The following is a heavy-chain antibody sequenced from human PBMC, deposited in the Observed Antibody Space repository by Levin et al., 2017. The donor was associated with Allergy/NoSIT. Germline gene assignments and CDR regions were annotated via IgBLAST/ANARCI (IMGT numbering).Heavy chain of an antibody. Sequence: SETLSLTCTVYGESFSTYYWSWIRQPPGKGLEWIGEINHSGKTKYNPSLKSRVTISVDTAKKQFSLRLNSVTAADTAVYYCASGYYVWGRGTLVTVSS. J-gene: IGHJ4*02. CDR1: GESFSTYY. CDR2: INHSGKT. D-gene: IGHD3-16*01. V-gene: IGHV4-34*01. CDR3: ASGYYV.